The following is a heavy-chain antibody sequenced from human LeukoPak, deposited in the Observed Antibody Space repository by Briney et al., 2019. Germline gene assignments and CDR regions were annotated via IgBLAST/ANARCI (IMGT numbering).Heavy chain of an antibody. D-gene: IGHD1-1*01. V-gene: IGHV3-7*01. Sequence: GGSLRLSCVASGFTVSSNYMSWVRQAPGKGLEWVANIDQGGSEKNYVDSVKGRFTISRDNAKNSLYLQMNSLRAEDTAVYYCATDRDATWVKRFDYWGQGTLVTVSS. CDR1: GFTVSSNY. J-gene: IGHJ4*02. CDR3: ATDRDATWVKRFDY. CDR2: IDQGGSEK.